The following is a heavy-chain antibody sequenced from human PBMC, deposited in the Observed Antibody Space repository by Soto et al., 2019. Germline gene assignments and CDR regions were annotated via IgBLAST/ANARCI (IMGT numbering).Heavy chain of an antibody. Sequence: EVQLVESGGGLVQPGGSLRLSCAASGFTFSSYSMIWVRQAPGKGLEWLSYISSSSSTIYYADSVKGRFTISRDNAKKSLYLQMNSLRDEDTAVYYCASPGRYSSSFFDYWGQGTLVTVSS. CDR2: ISSSSSTI. V-gene: IGHV3-48*02. CDR3: ASPGRYSSSFFDY. D-gene: IGHD6-13*01. J-gene: IGHJ4*02. CDR1: GFTFSSYS.